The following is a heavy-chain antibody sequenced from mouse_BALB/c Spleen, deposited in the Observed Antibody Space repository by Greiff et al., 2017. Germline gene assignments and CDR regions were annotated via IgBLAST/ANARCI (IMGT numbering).Heavy chain of an antibody. V-gene: IGHV5-12-2*01. Sequence: EVKLMESGGGLVQPGGSLKLSCAASGFTFSSYTMSWVRQTPEKRLGWVAYISNGGGSTYYPDTVKGRFTISRDNAKNTLYLQMSSLKSEDTAMYYCARWGSYYAMDYWGQGTSVTVSS. CDR2: ISNGGGST. J-gene: IGHJ4*01. CDR3: ARWGSYYAMDY. CDR1: GFTFSSYT.